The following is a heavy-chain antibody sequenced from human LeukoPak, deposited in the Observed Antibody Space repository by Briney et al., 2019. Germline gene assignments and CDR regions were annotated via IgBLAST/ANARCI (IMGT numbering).Heavy chain of an antibody. D-gene: IGHD5-12*01. J-gene: IGHJ4*02. Sequence: PSETLSLTCTVSGGSISSYYWSWIRQPPGKGLEWIGYIYYSGSTNYNPSLKSRVTISVDTSKNQFSLKLSSVTAADTAVYYCATSRGARATRPFDYWGQGTLVTVSS. CDR2: IYYSGST. V-gene: IGHV4-59*01. CDR1: GGSISSYY. CDR3: ATSRGARATRPFDY.